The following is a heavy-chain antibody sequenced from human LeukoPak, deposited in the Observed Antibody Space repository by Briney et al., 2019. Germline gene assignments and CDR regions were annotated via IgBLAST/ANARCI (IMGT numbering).Heavy chain of an antibody. CDR1: GFIFSSYG. CDR3: AKSASGYYLFDY. V-gene: IGHV3-23*01. D-gene: IGHD2/OR15-2a*01. Sequence: PGGSLRLSCAASGFIFSSYGMSWVRQAPGKGLEWVSAVSGSGDSTNYADSVKGRFTISRDNSKNTLFLQMNSLRAEDTAVYYCAKSASGYYLFDYRGQGTLVTVSS. CDR2: VSGSGDST. J-gene: IGHJ4*02.